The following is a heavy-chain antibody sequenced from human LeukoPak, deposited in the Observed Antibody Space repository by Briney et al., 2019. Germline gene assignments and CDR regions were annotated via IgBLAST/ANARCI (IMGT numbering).Heavy chain of an antibody. D-gene: IGHD1-26*01. Sequence: PGGSLRLSXXASGXTFSSYSMHWVRQAPGKGPEFVSVIGGGGVTTFYADSVKDRFAISRDNSKNTLYLEMGSLRAEDMAVYYCAREGGGSGLWYYDLWGRGTLVTVSS. J-gene: IGHJ2*01. CDR2: IGGGGVTT. CDR1: GXTFSSYS. CDR3: AREGGGSGLWYYDL. V-gene: IGHV3-64*02.